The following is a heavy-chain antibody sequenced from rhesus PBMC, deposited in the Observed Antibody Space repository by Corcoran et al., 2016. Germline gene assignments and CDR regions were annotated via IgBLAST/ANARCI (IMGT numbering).Heavy chain of an antibody. J-gene: IGHJ4*01. Sequence: QLQLQESGPGLVKPSETMSLTCAVSGGSISRNYWSWLRQPPGKGLEGIGRISGSGGSTDYNPSLKSRVTISTDTAKNQFSLKLSSVTSADTAVYYCARECGRYSGYEHFDYWVQVVLVTVSA. CDR3: ARECGRYSGYEHFDY. CDR2: ISGSGGST. V-gene: IGHV4-173*01. CDR1: GGSISRNY. D-gene: IGHD5-24*01.